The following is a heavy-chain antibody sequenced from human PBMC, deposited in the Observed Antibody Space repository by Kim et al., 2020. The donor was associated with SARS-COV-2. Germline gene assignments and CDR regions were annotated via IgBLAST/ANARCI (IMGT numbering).Heavy chain of an antibody. Sequence: ASVKVSCKASGYTFTSYGISWVRQAPGQGLEWMGWISAYNGNTNYAQKLQGRVTMTTDTSTSTAYMELRSLRSDDTAVYYCARDLAYYYGSGSYRVDYWGQGTLVTVSS. CDR1: GYTFTSYG. V-gene: IGHV1-18*04. CDR3: ARDLAYYYGSGSYRVDY. J-gene: IGHJ4*02. CDR2: ISAYNGNT. D-gene: IGHD3-10*01.